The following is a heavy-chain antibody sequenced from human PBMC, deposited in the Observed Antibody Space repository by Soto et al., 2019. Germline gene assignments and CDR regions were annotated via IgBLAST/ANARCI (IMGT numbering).Heavy chain of an antibody. V-gene: IGHV1-2*02. J-gene: IGHJ6*02. CDR1: PKTFTGYY. CDR3: ASEMDSSPSYYYGMDV. CDR2: INHYRGCT. D-gene: IGHD6-19*01. Sequence: VQDSFMACPKTFTGYYMHGLRQAPGQGVAGMGLINHYRGCTNYAQKFQGRVTMTRDTSISTDHMELSRLTSDDTAVYYCASEMDSSPSYYYGMDVWGQGTTVTVSS.